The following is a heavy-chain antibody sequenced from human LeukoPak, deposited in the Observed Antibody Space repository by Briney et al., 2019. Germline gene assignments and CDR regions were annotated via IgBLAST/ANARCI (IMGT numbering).Heavy chain of an antibody. Sequence: PGGSLRLSCGASGFTFSISAMHWVPQGPGKGLEWVAYIAHHGNNKYYADSVKGRFTISRDNSKGSLYLQMNSLRADDTAVYYCAKDGSWSCTDWGQGTLVRVSS. CDR1: GFTFSISA. D-gene: IGHD3-10*01. V-gene: IGHV3-30*02. J-gene: IGHJ4*02. CDR2: IAHHGNNK. CDR3: AKDGSWSCTD.